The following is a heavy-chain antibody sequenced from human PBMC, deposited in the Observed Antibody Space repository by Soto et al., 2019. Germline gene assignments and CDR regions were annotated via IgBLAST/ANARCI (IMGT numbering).Heavy chain of an antibody. Sequence: VGSLRLSCEASGFSFSTYSMHWVRQAPGKGLEWVSSIGRRSDIYYADSVKGRFTISRDNAKNSVSLQMNSLRDEDTAVYYCAREETAWPLAYGLDVWGQGTTVTVSS. CDR1: GFSFSTYS. CDR3: AREETAWPLAYGLDV. V-gene: IGHV3-21*01. D-gene: IGHD2-21*02. CDR2: IGRRSDI. J-gene: IGHJ6*02.